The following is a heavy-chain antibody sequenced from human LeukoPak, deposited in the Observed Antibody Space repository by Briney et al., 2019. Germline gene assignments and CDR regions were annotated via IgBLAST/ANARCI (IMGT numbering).Heavy chain of an antibody. V-gene: IGHV1-3*01. CDR1: GYTFTSYA. D-gene: IGHD6-19*01. Sequence: ASVKVSCKASGYTFTSYAMHWVRQAPGQRLEWMGWINAGNGNTKYSQKFQGRVTITRDTSTSTAYMELSSLRSEDTAVYYCARSRAIGSGWPGNYWGQGTLVTVSS. CDR3: ARSRAIGSGWPGNY. J-gene: IGHJ4*02. CDR2: INAGNGNT.